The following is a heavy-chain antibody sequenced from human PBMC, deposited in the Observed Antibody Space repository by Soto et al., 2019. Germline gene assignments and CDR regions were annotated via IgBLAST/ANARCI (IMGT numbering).Heavy chain of an antibody. CDR1: GASISGGDYY. J-gene: IGHJ4*02. V-gene: IGHV4-30-4*01. CDR3: ARATYDSSTYYLDY. Sequence: QVQLQESGPGLVKPSQTLSLTCTVSGASISGGDYYWPSIRQLPGKGLEWIGSIYYTGNTYSNPSLESRLSISVDPSNNQFALRLTSVTAPDTAIYYCARATYDSSTYYLDYWGQGTLVTVSS. D-gene: IGHD3-22*01. CDR2: IYYTGNT.